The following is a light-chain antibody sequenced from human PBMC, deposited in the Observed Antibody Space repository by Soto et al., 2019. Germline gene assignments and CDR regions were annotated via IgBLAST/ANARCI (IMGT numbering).Light chain of an antibody. CDR2: GAS. V-gene: IGKV3-20*01. CDR3: QQYGYSPST. CDR1: RSVSSRY. Sequence: EIVLTQSPGTLSLSPGERATLSCRASRSVSSRYLAWYQQKAGQAPRLLISGASSRATGIPDRFSGSGSGTDFTLIISSLEPEDFAMYYYQQYGYSPSTFGQGTKVEIK. J-gene: IGKJ2*02.